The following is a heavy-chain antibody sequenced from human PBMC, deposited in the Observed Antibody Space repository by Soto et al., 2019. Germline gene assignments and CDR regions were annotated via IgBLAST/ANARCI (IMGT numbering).Heavy chain of an antibody. V-gene: IGHV3-53*02. Sequence: EVQLVETGGGLIQPGGSLRLSCAASGFTVSSNCMSWVRQAPGKGLEWVSVIYSGGSTYYADSVKGRFTISRDNSKNTLYLQMNSLRAEDTAVYYCAREGRGWHYFDYWGQGTLVTVSS. CDR2: IYSGGST. CDR3: AREGRGWHYFDY. D-gene: IGHD6-19*01. J-gene: IGHJ4*02. CDR1: GFTVSSNC.